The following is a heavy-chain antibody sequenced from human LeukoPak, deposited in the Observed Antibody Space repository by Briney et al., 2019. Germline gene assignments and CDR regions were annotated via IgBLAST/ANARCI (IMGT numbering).Heavy chain of an antibody. D-gene: IGHD1-14*01. CDR1: GVSVSTSH. CDR3: SEGSFEPFDH. J-gene: IGHJ4*02. CDR2: LSYTGKT. V-gene: IGHV4-59*02. Sequence: SETLSLTCNVSGVSVSTSHWNWIRQRPEKGLEWIGCLSYTGKTDYNPSLKSRVSISLGSSNNHFSLKLTSVTAADTAVYYCSEGSFEPFDHWGQGILVTVSS.